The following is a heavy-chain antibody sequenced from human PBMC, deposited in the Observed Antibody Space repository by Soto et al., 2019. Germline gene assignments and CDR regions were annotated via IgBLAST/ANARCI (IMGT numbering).Heavy chain of an antibody. D-gene: IGHD2-15*01. V-gene: IGHV4-31*03. CDR1: GGSISSGGYY. CDR3: ARVVVAVPSWFDP. CDR2: IYYSGST. J-gene: IGHJ5*02. Sequence: SETLSLTCTVSGGSISSGGYYWSWIRQHPGKGLEWIGYIYYSGSTYYNPSLKSRVTISVDTSKNQFSLKLSSVTAADTAVYYCARVVVAVPSWFDPWGQGTLVTVSS.